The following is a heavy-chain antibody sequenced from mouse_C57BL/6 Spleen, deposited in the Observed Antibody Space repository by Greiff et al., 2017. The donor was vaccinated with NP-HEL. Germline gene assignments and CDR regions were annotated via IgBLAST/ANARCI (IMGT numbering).Heavy chain of an antibody. V-gene: IGHV2-6*01. CDR1: GFSLTSYG. J-gene: IGHJ4*01. Sequence: QVQLQQSGPGLVAPSQSLSITCTVSGFSLTSYGVDWVRQSPGTGLEWLGVLWGVGSTNYTSALKSRLSINKDNSKSQVFLKMNRQQTDETAMYYCDREGYYYAMDYWGQGTSVTVSS. CDR3: DREGYYYAMDY. CDR2: LWGVGST.